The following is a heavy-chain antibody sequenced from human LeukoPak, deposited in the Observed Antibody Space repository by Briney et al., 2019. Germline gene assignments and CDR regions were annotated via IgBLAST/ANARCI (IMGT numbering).Heavy chain of an antibody. D-gene: IGHD2-21*01. V-gene: IGHV6-1*01. Sequence: SQTLSLTCAISGDSFSSNSAAWNWIRQSPSRGLEWLGRTYYRSKLYNDYAVSVKSRISINPDTSKYQFSLQLNSVTPEDTAVHYCARAYCGGDCYLHDYWGQGTLVTVSS. J-gene: IGHJ4*02. CDR3: ARAYCGGDCYLHDY. CDR2: TYYRSKLYN. CDR1: GDSFSSNSAA.